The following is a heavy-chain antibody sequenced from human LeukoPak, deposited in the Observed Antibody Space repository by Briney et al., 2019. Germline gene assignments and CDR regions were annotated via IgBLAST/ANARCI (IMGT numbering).Heavy chain of an antibody. J-gene: IGHJ4*02. CDR2: MSSSSSYI. V-gene: IGHV3-21*01. Sequence: GGSLRLSCAASGFTFSSYSMNWVRQAPGKGLEWVSSMSSSSSYIYYADSVKGRFTISRDNAKNSLYLQLNSLRAEDTAVCYCARDSVDIVVVPAAFSYWGQGNLVTVSS. CDR1: GFTFSSYS. CDR3: ARDSVDIVVVPAAFSY. D-gene: IGHD2-2*03.